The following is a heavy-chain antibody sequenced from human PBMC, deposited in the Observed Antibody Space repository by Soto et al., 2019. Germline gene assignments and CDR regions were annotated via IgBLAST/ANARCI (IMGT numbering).Heavy chain of an antibody. CDR2: IYYSGTT. J-gene: IGHJ6*02. CDR3: ATDLSNGAGMGGMDV. V-gene: IGHV4-30-4*01. Sequence: QVQLQESGPGLVKPSQTLALTCTVSGGSISGGDYYWSWIRQPPGKGLEWIGYIYYSGTTYYNPSFRSRVTISLDTSKNQVLLNLSSVTAADTDVYYCATDLSNGAGMGGMDVWGQGITVTVSS. CDR1: GGSISGGDYY. D-gene: IGHD3-10*01.